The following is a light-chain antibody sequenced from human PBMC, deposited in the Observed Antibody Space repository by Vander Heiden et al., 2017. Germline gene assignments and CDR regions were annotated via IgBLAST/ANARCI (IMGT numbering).Light chain of an antibody. CDR3: IHSYRSVYV. CDR2: DTS. J-gene: IGLJ1*01. V-gene: IGLV7-46*01. CDR1: TGAVTSGRY. Sequence: QAVATQESSLTVSPGATVTLTCGSSTGAVTSGRYPYWFQHEPGQATRTLIYDTSNKQSWTTARFSGSLLGGKAALTLSGAQPEDEAEYFCIHSYRSVYVFGTGTKVTVL.